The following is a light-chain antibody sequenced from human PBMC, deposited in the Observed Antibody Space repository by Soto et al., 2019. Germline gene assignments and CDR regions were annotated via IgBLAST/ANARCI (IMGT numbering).Light chain of an antibody. V-gene: IGKV1-39*01. Sequence: DIQLTQSPSSLSASVGDRVTITCRTSQSIAIYLNWYQQRPGQVPKLLIYAASNLQRGVPSRFSGSGSGTEFTLTISSLQPEDCATYYCQQGYSIPTFGQGTKVGIK. J-gene: IGKJ2*01. CDR2: AAS. CDR1: QSIAIY. CDR3: QQGYSIPT.